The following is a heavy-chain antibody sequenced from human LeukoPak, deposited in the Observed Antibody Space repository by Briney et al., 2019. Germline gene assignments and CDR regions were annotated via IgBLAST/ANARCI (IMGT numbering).Heavy chain of an antibody. Sequence: PGGSLRLSCAASGFSVSSNYMSWVRQAPGKGLEWVSAISGSGGSTYYADSVKGRFTISRDNSKNTLYLQMNSLRAEDTAVYYCAKPAMKFQHWGQGTLVTVSS. J-gene: IGHJ1*01. CDR3: AKPAMKFQH. CDR1: GFSVSSNY. CDR2: ISGSGGST. D-gene: IGHD2-2*01. V-gene: IGHV3-23*01.